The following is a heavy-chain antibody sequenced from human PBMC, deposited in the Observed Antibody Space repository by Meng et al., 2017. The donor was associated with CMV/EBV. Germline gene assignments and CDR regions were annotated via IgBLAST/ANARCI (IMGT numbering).Heavy chain of an antibody. V-gene: IGHV4-39*01. CDR3: ARFVGYCSSTSCYPKRGLVDY. D-gene: IGHD2-2*01. J-gene: IGHJ4*02. Sequence: SETLSLTCTVSGGSISSSSYYWGWIRQPPGKGLEWIGSIYYSGSTYYNPSLKSRVTISVDTSKNQFSLKLSSVTAADTAVYYCARFVGYCSSTSCYPKRGLVDYWGQGTLVTVSS. CDR2: IYYSGST. CDR1: GGSISSSSYY.